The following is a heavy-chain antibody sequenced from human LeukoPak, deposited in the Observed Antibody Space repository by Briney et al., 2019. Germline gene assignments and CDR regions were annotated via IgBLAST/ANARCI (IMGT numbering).Heavy chain of an antibody. CDR2: IYYSGST. CDR1: SGSISSYY. CDR3: ARAAFPYYYGMDV. Sequence: PSETLSLTCTVSSGSISSYYWSWIRQPPGKGLEWIGYIYYSGSTNYNPSLKSRVTISVDTSKNQFSLKLSSVTAADTAVYYCARAAFPYYYGMDVWGQGTTVTVSS. J-gene: IGHJ6*02. D-gene: IGHD2/OR15-2a*01. V-gene: IGHV4-59*01.